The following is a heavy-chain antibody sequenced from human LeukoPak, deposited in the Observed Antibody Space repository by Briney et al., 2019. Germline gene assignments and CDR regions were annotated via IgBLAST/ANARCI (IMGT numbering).Heavy chain of an antibody. Sequence: PGGSLRLSCAASGFTFDDYAMHWVRQAPGKGLEWVSAISGSGDNTYYADSVKGRFTISRGNANKTLHLQMNSLRAEDTAVYYCARVTYASGTYGAFDYWGQGTLVTVSS. D-gene: IGHD3-10*01. J-gene: IGHJ4*02. CDR3: ARVTYASGTYGAFDY. CDR2: ISGSGDNT. CDR1: GFTFDDYA. V-gene: IGHV3-23*01.